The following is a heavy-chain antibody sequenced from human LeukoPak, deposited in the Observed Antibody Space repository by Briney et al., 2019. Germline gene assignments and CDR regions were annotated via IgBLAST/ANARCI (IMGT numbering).Heavy chain of an antibody. D-gene: IGHD2-15*01. CDR3: ARGQVVRDY. CDR2: IYHSGST. CDR1: GGSISSGGYY. Sequence: PSETLSLTCTVSGGSISSGGYYWSWIRQPPGKGLEWIGYIYHSGSTYYNPSLKSRVTISVDRSKNQFSLKLSSVTAADTAVYYCARGQVVRDYWGQGTLVTVSS. V-gene: IGHV4-30-2*01. J-gene: IGHJ4*02.